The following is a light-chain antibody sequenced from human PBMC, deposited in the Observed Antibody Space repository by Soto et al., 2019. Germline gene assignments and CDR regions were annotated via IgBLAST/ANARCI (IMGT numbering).Light chain of an antibody. CDR1: SSNIGSYP. J-gene: IGLJ1*01. CDR3: AAWYASLSGHV. V-gene: IGLV1-47*02. CDR2: SDD. Sequence: QSVLTQSPSASGTPGQRVTISCYGSSSNIGSYPVYWYQQLPGTAPKLLINSDDQRPSGVPDRFSASKSGTSASLAISGLRSDDEADYYCAAWYASLSGHVFGAGTKLTVL.